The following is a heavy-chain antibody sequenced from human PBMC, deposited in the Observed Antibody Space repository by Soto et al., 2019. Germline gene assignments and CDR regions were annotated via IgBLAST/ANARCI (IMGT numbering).Heavy chain of an antibody. CDR3: DRVTSDVETNGYWLDP. CDR1: GFTVSSNY. J-gene: IGHJ5*02. V-gene: IGHV3-53*01. CDR2: IYSGGST. D-gene: IGHD1-1*01. Sequence: PGGSLRLSCAASGFTVSSNYMSWVRQAPGKGLEWVSVIYSGGSTYYADSVKGRFTISRDNSKNTLYLQMNSLRAEDTAVYYCDRVTSDVETNGYWLDPWGQGTLATVSS.